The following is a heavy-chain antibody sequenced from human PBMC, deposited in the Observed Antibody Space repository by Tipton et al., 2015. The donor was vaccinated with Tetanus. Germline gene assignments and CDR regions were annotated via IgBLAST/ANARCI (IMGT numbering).Heavy chain of an antibody. D-gene: IGHD3-3*01. J-gene: IGHJ4*02. CDR1: GGTFTNYA. Sequence: QLVQSGAEMKKPGSSVKVSCLASGGTFTNYALSWVRQAPGQGLEWVGGITPIFGTTNSAPKFQGRVTITADKSTNTAYMELSSLRSEDTAVYYCVRHEGTWNGYWAHFDYWGQGTLVTVSS. V-gene: IGHV1-69*06. CDR2: ITPIFGTT. CDR3: VRHEGTWNGYWAHFDY.